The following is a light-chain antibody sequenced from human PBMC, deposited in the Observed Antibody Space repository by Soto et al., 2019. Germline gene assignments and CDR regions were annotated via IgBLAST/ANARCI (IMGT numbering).Light chain of an antibody. J-gene: IGLJ2*01. V-gene: IGLV1-47*02. CDR1: TSNVGSNL. CDR3: AVWDDNLSGVV. Sequence: QSVLAQPPSASGTPGQRVTISCSGSTSNVGSNLASWYQQLPGSAPKLLIYNDYERPSGVPDRFSGSKSGTSASLGISGLRSEDEADDFCAVWDDNLSGVVFGGGTKVTVL. CDR2: NDY.